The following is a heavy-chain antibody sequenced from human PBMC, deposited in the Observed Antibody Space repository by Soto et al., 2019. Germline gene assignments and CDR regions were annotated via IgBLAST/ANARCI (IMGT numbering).Heavy chain of an antibody. D-gene: IGHD6-19*01. J-gene: IGHJ4*02. CDR3: ARVRLGWPRSPIDY. CDR2: INHSGST. CDR1: GGSISSYY. V-gene: IGHV4-34*01. Sequence: PSETLSLTCAVSGGSISSYYWSWIRQPPGKGLEWIGEINHSGSTNYNPSLKSRVTISVDTSKNQFSLKLSSVTAADTAVYYCARVRLGWPRSPIDYWGQGTLVTVSS.